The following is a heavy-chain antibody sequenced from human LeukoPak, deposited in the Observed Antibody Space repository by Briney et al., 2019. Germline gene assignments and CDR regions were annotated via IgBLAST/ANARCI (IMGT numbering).Heavy chain of an antibody. CDR1: GWSFNDHY. CDR2: IYSNGIS. CDR3: ARRAYYDSSGYHPTAGYFDL. V-gene: IGHV4-4*08. D-gene: IGHD3-22*01. Sequence: SETLSLTCAVYGWSFNDHYWNWIRQPPGKGLEWIGYIYSNGISNYSPSLRSRGTISIAPSKNQFSLRLTSVTAADTAMYYCARRAYYDSSGYHPTAGYFDLWGRGTLVTVSS. J-gene: IGHJ2*01.